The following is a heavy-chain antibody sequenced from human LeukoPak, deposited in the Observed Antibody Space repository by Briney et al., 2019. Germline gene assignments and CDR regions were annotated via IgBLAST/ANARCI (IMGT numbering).Heavy chain of an antibody. V-gene: IGHV3-7*03. Sequence: RGSLRLSCAASGFTFSSYWMTWVRQAPGKGLEWVANIKQDGSEKDYVDSVKGRFTISRDNAKNSVFLQMNSLRAEDTALYYCASAVGANYYYYMDVWGKGTTVTGSS. CDR2: IKQDGSEK. CDR1: GFTFSSYW. J-gene: IGHJ6*03. D-gene: IGHD1-26*01. CDR3: ASAVGANYYYYMDV.